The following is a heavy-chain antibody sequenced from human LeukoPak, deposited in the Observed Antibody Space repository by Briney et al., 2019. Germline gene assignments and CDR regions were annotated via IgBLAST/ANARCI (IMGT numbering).Heavy chain of an antibody. CDR2: IKQDGSEK. D-gene: IGHD3-10*01. V-gene: IGHV3-7*03. J-gene: IGHJ4*02. CDR3: ARSEWFGELVYYFDY. CDR1: GFTFSSYW. Sequence: SGGSLRLSCAASGFTFSSYWMSWVRQAPGKGLEWVANIKQDGSEKYYVDSVKGRFTISRDNAKNSLYLQMNSLRVEDTAVYYCARSEWFGELVYYFDYWGQGTLVTVSS.